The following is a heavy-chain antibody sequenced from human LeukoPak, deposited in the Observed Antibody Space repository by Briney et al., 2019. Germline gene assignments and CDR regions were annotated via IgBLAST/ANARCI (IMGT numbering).Heavy chain of an antibody. J-gene: IGHJ4*02. CDR2: IKQDGSEK. CDR1: GFTFSDYY. V-gene: IGHV3-7*01. Sequence: GGSLRLSCAASGFTFSDYYMSWIRQAPGKGLEWVANIKQDGSEKYYVDSVKGRFTISRDNAKNSLYLQMNSLRAEDTAVYYCARELGYSGSYWSIYCWGQGTLVTVSS. D-gene: IGHD1-26*01. CDR3: ARELGYSGSYWSIYC.